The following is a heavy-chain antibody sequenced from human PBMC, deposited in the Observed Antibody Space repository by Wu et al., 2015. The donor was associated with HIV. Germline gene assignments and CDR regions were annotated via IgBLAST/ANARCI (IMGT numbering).Heavy chain of an antibody. CDR1: GYTFTGYY. J-gene: IGHJ4*03. Sequence: QVQLVQSGAEVKRPGASVKVSCKASGYTFTGYYIHWLRQAPGQGLEWMAWISPNSDVANYAQIFQGRVTVTRDTSITTVFLELSSLRSEDTAVYYCTRPSVLVVGRSAPGSLYYWVRG. D-gene: IGHD3-10*01. CDR2: ISPNSDVA. CDR3: TRPSVLVVGRSAPGSLYY. V-gene: IGHV1-2*02.